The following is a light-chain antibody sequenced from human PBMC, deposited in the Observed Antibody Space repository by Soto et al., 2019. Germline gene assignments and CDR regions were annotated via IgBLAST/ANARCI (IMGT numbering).Light chain of an antibody. V-gene: IGLV1-44*01. CDR2: SNN. J-gene: IGLJ1*01. CDR1: RSNIGSNT. Sequence: QSVLTQAPSASGTPGQRVPSSCFGSRSNIGSNTVNWYQQLPGTAPKLLIYSNNQRPSGVPDRFSGSKSGTSASLAISGLQSEDEADYYCAAWDDSLNGSHYVFGTGTKVTVL. CDR3: AAWDDSLNGSHYV.